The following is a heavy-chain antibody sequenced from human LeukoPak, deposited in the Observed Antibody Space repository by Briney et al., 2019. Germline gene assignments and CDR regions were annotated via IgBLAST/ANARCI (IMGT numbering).Heavy chain of an antibody. Sequence: SETLSLTCAVSGGSISISKWWSWVRRPPGKGLEWIGEIYHSGSTNFNPSLKSRVTISVDKSKNQFSLKLSSVTAADTAVYYCAHTSRGYSGYDGNYFDYWGQGTLVTVSS. CDR3: AHTSRGYSGYDGNYFDY. J-gene: IGHJ4*02. CDR2: IYHSGST. CDR1: GGSISISKW. D-gene: IGHD5-12*01. V-gene: IGHV4-4*02.